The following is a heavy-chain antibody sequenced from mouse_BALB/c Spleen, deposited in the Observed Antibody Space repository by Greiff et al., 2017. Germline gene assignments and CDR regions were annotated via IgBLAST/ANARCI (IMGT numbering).Heavy chain of an antibody. CDR3: ARLAAPYDFDY. Sequence: QVQLQQSGPELVKPGASVRISCKASGYTFTSYYIHWVKQRPGQGLEWIGWIYPGNVNTKYNEKFKSKATLTVDKSSSTAYMQLSSLTSEDSAVYYCARLAAPYDFDYWGQGTTLTVSS. J-gene: IGHJ2*01. CDR2: IYPGNVNT. D-gene: IGHD2-14*01. V-gene: IGHV1S56*01. CDR1: GYTFTSYY.